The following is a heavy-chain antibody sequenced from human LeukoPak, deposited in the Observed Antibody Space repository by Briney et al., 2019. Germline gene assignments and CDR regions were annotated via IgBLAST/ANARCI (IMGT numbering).Heavy chain of an antibody. V-gene: IGHV1-69*06. D-gene: IGHD2-15*01. CDR2: IIPIFGTA. CDR1: GDTFSSYA. CDR3: ASDIVVSTGAFDI. J-gene: IGHJ3*02. Sequence: GASVKVSCKASGDTFSSYAISWVRQAPGQGLEWLGGIIPIFGTANYAQKFQGRVTITADKSTSTAYMELSSLRSEDTAVYYCASDIVVSTGAFDIWGQGTMVTVSS.